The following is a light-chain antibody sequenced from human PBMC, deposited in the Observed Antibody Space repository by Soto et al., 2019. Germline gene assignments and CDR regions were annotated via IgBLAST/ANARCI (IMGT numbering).Light chain of an antibody. CDR2: RNN. CDR1: SSNIGSNF. V-gene: IGLV1-47*01. Sequence: QSVLTQPPSASGTPGQRVTISCSGSSSNIGSNFLYWYQQLPGTAPKLLIYRNNQRPSGVPDRFSGSKSGTSASLVISGLRSEDEAGYYCAAWDDSLSGWVFGGGTKLTVL. CDR3: AAWDDSLSGWV. J-gene: IGLJ3*02.